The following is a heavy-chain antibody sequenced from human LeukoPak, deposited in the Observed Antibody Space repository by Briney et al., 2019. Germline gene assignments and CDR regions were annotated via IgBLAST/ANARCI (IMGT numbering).Heavy chain of an antibody. D-gene: IGHD3-3*01. V-gene: IGHV3-21*01. CDR3: ASAFDYDFWSGYDD. J-gene: IGHJ4*02. CDR2: ISSSSSYI. Sequence: PGGSLRLSCAASGFTFSSYSMNWVRQAPGKWLEWVSSISSSSSYIYYADSVKGRFTISRDNAKNSLYLQMNSLRAEDTAVYYCASAFDYDFWSGYDDWGQGTLVTVSS. CDR1: GFTFSSYS.